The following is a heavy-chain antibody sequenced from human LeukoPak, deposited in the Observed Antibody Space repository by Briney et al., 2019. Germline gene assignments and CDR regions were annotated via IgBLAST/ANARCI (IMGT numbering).Heavy chain of an antibody. CDR1: GGSFSGYY. D-gene: IGHD3-10*01. J-gene: IGHJ5*02. Sequence: PSETLSLTCAVYGGSFSGYYWGWIRQPPGKGLEWIGSIYYSGSTYYNPSLKSRVTISVDTSKNQFSLKLSSVTAADTAVYYCASVLWFGEFNWFDPWGQGTLVTVSS. CDR3: ASVLWFGEFNWFDP. CDR2: IYYSGST. V-gene: IGHV4-34*01.